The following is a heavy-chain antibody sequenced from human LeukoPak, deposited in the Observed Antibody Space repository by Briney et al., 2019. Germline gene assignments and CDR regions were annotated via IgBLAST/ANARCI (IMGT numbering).Heavy chain of an antibody. CDR3: TRSFRDSPVDP. Sequence: SETLSLTCTVSGGSISTNNYYWGWIRQPPGMGLEWIGSIYYTGRTYYNPSLKSRVTISVDTSKNQFSLKLSSVTAADTAVYYCTRSFRDSPVDPWGQGTLVTVSS. J-gene: IGHJ5*02. CDR2: IYYTGRT. D-gene: IGHD1-14*01. V-gene: IGHV4-39*01. CDR1: GGSISTNNYY.